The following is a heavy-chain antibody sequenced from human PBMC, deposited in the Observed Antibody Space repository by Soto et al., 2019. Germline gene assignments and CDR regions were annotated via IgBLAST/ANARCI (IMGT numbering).Heavy chain of an antibody. CDR2: ISAYNGNT. CDR1: GYTFTSYG. Sequence: ASVKVSCKASGYTFTSYGISWVRQAPGQGLEWMGWISAYNGNTNYAQKLQGRVTMTTDTSTSTAYMELRSLRSDDTAVYYCASLLVTSRAHYYGMDVWGQGTTVTVSS. D-gene: IGHD5-18*01. J-gene: IGHJ6*02. CDR3: ASLLVTSRAHYYGMDV. V-gene: IGHV1-18*01.